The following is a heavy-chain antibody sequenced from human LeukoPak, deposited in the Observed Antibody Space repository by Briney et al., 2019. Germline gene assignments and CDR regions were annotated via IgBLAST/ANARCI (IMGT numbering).Heavy chain of an antibody. Sequence: SETLSLTCTVCVGSLINYYWNSLRQPPGKGLAGVGYIYYSGSTNYNPSRNSRVTISQDTSKNQFSLKLSSEPAADTAVYYCARRSRGYSYGLTFDYWGQGTLVTVSS. D-gene: IGHD5-18*01. J-gene: IGHJ4*02. CDR2: IYYSGST. V-gene: IGHV4-59*08. CDR3: ARRSRGYSYGLTFDY. CDR1: VGSLINYY.